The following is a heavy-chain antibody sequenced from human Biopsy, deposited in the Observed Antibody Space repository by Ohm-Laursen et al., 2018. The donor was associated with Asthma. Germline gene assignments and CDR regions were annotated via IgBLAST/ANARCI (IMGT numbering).Heavy chain of an antibody. V-gene: IGHV3-30*18. D-gene: IGHD5-12*01. CDR1: GFMFRSFG. J-gene: IGHJ4*02. CDR3: AKRRGYSGHDNDY. Sequence: SLRLSCTASGFMFRSFGMHWVRQAPGKGLEWVAVLSYDGNHKFYEDSVKGRFTISRDNSKNTLYLQMNSLRTEDTAVYYCAKRRGYSGHDNDYWGQGTLVIVSS. CDR2: LSYDGNHK.